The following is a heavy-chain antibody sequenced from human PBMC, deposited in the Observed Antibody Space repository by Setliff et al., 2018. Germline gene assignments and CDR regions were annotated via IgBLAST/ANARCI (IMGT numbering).Heavy chain of an antibody. CDR1: GFTLRNSG. CDR3: VRGSAYSSGSFDC. V-gene: IGHV3-30*03. CDR2: ISYDGFKI. Sequence: GGSLRLSCAASGFTLRNSGMHWVRQAPGRGLEWVTFISYDGFKIYYAESVKGRFTISRDISTNTLFLEIDSLRSEDTAMYYCVRGSAYSSGSFDCWGQGTLVTVSS. D-gene: IGHD3-22*01. J-gene: IGHJ4*02.